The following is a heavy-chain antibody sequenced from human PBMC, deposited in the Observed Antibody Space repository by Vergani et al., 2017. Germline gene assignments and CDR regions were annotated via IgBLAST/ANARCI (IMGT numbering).Heavy chain of an antibody. CDR1: GYSFTNYW. V-gene: IGHV5-51*01. CDR3: AKLDGRGSSGSKYFDY. Sequence: EVQLVQSGAEVKKPGESLKISCQISGYSFTNYWIGWVRQMPGKGLEWMGIIHPADSDTRYSPSFQGQVTISVDKSISTAYLQRSSLRASDSAMYYCAKLDGRGSSGSKYFDYWGQGTLVTVSS. D-gene: IGHD1-26*01. J-gene: IGHJ4*02. CDR2: IHPADSDT.